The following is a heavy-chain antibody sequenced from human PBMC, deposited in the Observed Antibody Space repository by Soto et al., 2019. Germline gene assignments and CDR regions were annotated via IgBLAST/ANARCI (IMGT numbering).Heavy chain of an antibody. D-gene: IGHD4-17*01. CDR1: GGSISSYY. CDR2: IYYSGST. CDR3: ARSEYGDNRLVTFDI. V-gene: IGHV4-59*01. Sequence: SETLSLTCTVSGGSISSYYWSWIRQPPGKGLEWIGYIYYSGSTNYNPSLKSRVTISVDTSKNQFSLKLSSVTAADTAVYYCARSEYGDNRLVTFDIWGQGTMVTVSS. J-gene: IGHJ3*02.